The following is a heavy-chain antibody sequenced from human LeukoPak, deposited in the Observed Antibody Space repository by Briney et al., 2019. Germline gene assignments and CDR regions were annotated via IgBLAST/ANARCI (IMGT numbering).Heavy chain of an antibody. J-gene: IGHJ4*02. CDR2: ISSSGRTI. Sequence: PGGSLRLSCAASGFIFSNYGMNWVRQAPGKGLEWVSYISSSGRTIYYADSVKGRFTISRDNAKNSLYLQMNSLRAEDTAVYYCVRDFDYWGQGALVTVSS. V-gene: IGHV3-48*04. CDR3: VRDFDY. CDR1: GFIFSNYG.